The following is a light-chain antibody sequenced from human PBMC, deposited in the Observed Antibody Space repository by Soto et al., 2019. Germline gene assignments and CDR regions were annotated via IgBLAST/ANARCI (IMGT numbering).Light chain of an antibody. CDR2: DVY. Sequence: QSALTQPRSVSGSPGQSVTISCTGTSSDVGAYNYVSWYQQYPDKAPKVIIYDVYKQPSGIPDRFSGSKSGNTASLTISGLQADDEGDYYCCAYAGYSTFSAVFGTGTKLTVL. J-gene: IGLJ1*01. V-gene: IGLV2-11*01. CDR3: CAYAGYSTFSAV. CDR1: SSDVGAYNY.